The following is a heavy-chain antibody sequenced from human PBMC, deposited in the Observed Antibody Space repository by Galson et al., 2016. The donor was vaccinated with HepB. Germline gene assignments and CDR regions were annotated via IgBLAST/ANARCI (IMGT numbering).Heavy chain of an antibody. V-gene: IGHV4-39*01. CDR1: GGSISRSSYF. J-gene: IGHJ4*02. CDR3: VTYGSATQADN. Sequence: ETLSLTCTVSGGSISRSSYFWGWMRQPPGKGPDWIASIFYSGSTYYNPSLKSRVTVSVDTSKNQFSLMLSSVTAADTAVYYCVTYGSATQADNWGQGTLVTVSS. D-gene: IGHD3-10*01. CDR2: IFYSGST.